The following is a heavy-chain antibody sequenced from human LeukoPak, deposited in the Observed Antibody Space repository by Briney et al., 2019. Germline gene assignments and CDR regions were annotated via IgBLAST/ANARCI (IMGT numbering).Heavy chain of an antibody. J-gene: IGHJ4*02. CDR3: ARANYDSSGYYEDY. V-gene: IGHV1-69*05. D-gene: IGHD3-22*01. Sequence: SVKVSCKASGGTFSSYAISWVRQAPGQGLEWMGGIIPIFGTANYAQKFQGRVTMTTGTSTSTAYMELRSLRSDDTAVYYCARANYDSSGYYEDYWGQGTLVTVSS. CDR2: IIPIFGTA. CDR1: GGTFSSYA.